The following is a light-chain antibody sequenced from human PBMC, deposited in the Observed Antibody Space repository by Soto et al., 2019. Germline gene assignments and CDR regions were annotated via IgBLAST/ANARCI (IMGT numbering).Light chain of an antibody. CDR2: GAS. J-gene: IGKJ1*01. CDR1: QTISNTY. CDR3: QPYGSSRT. Sequence: EIVLTQSPGTLSLSPGERATLSCRASQTISNTYLAWYQQKHGLAPRLLIYGASSRATGIPDRFSGSGSGTDFTLTISRREPEDFAVYYCQPYGSSRTFGQGTKVEIK. V-gene: IGKV3-20*01.